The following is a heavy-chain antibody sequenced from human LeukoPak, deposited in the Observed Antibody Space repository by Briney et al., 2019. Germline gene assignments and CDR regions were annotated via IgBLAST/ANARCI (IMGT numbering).Heavy chain of an antibody. D-gene: IGHD3-10*01. V-gene: IGHV3-30*18. CDR1: GFTFSSYG. CDR2: ISYDGSNK. Sequence: PGGSLRLSCAASGFTFSSYGMQWDRQAPGKGLEWVAVISYDGSNKFYADSVKGRFTISRDNSKNTLYLQMNSLRAEDTALYYCAKVITIRWAGLDYWGQGQWSPSLQ. J-gene: IGHJ3*01. CDR3: AKVITIRWAGLDY.